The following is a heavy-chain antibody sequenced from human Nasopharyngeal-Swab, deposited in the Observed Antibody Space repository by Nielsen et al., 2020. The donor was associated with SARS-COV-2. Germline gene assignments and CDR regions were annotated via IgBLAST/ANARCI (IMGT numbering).Heavy chain of an antibody. Sequence: GESLKISCAASGFTFSSYSMNWVRQAPGKGLEWVSYISSSSSTIYYADSAKGRFTISRDNAKNSLYLQMNSLRDEDTAVYYCARDERSYLDYWGQGTLVTVSS. J-gene: IGHJ4*02. V-gene: IGHV3-48*02. CDR3: ARDERSYLDY. CDR1: GFTFSSYS. CDR2: ISSSSSTI.